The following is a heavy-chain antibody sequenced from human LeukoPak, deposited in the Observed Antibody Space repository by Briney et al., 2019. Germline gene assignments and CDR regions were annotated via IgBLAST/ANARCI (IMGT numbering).Heavy chain of an antibody. J-gene: IGHJ4*02. CDR3: ARDSGSYYDY. CDR2: IHTSGST. Sequence: SETLSLTCAVYGGSFSGYYWSWIRQPPGKGLEWIGRIHTSGSTNYNPSLKSRVTMSVDTSKNQFSLKLSSVTAADTAVYYCARDSGSYYDYWGQGTLVTVSS. D-gene: IGHD1-26*01. V-gene: IGHV4-59*10. CDR1: GGSFSGYY.